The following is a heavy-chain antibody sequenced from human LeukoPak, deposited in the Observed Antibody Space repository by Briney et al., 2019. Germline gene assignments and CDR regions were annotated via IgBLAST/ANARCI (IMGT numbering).Heavy chain of an antibody. J-gene: IGHJ3*02. D-gene: IGHD3-10*01. V-gene: IGHV4-34*01. CDR1: GGSFSGYY. CDR2: INHSGST. CDR3: ARAPIGRDAFDI. Sequence: SETLSLTCAVYGGSFSGYYWSWIRQPPGKGLEWIGEINHSGSTNYNPSLKSRVTISVDTSKNQFSLKLSSVTAADTAVYYCARAPIGRDAFDIWGQGTMVTVSS.